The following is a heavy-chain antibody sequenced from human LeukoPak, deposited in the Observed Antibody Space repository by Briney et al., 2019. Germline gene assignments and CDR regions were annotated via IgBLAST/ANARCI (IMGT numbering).Heavy chain of an antibody. CDR2: TYHRSRWYT. CDR1: GGSVSSNSAT. Sequence: SQTLSLTCVISGGSVSSNSATWNWIRQSPSRGLEWLGRTYHRSRWYTDYALSLKSRVTINPDTSKNQFSLQLNSVTPEDTAMYFCARDPPAAGQTLNAFDLWGQGTMVTVSS. D-gene: IGHD2-15*01. CDR3: ARDPPAAGQTLNAFDL. J-gene: IGHJ3*01. V-gene: IGHV6-1*01.